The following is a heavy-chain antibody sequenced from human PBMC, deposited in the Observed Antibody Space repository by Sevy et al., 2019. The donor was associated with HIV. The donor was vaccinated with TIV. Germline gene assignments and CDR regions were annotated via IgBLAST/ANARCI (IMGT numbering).Heavy chain of an antibody. V-gene: IGHV1-2*02. J-gene: IGHJ4*02. CDR2: INPNSGGT. CDR3: ARAGSYYYYDSSGYYYGYLFFDY. CDR1: GYTFTGYY. Sequence: ASVKVSCKASGYTFTGYYMHWVRQAPGQGLEWMGWINPNSGGTNYAQKFQGRVTMTRDTSISTAYMGLSRLRSDDTAVYYCARAGSYYYYDSSGYYYGYLFFDYWGQGTLVTVSS. D-gene: IGHD3-22*01.